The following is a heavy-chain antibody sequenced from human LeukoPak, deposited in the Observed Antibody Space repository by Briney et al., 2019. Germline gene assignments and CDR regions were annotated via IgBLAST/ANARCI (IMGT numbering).Heavy chain of an antibody. D-gene: IGHD3-22*01. CDR2: FDPEDGET. CDR3: ATAGGSGYYFDY. V-gene: IGHV1-24*01. J-gene: IGHJ4*02. Sequence: ASVKVSCKVSGHTLTELSMHWVRQAPRKGLEWMGGFDPEDGETIYAQKFQGRVTMTEDTSTDTAYMELSSLRSEDAAVYYCATAGGSGYYFDYWGQGTLVTVSS. CDR1: GHTLTELS.